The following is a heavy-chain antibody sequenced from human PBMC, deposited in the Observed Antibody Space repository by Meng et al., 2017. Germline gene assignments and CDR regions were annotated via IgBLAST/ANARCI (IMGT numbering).Heavy chain of an antibody. V-gene: IGHV3-30*04. Sequence: GESLKISCAASGFTFSSYAMHWVRQAPGKGLEWVAVISYDGSNKYYADSVKGRFTIFRDNSKNTLYLQMNSLRAEDTAVYYCARDAAVLSGVQWLVQGGFTDYWGQGTLVTVSS. CDR2: ISYDGSNK. J-gene: IGHJ4*02. D-gene: IGHD6-19*01. CDR1: GFTFSSYA. CDR3: ARDAAVLSGVQWLVQGGFTDY.